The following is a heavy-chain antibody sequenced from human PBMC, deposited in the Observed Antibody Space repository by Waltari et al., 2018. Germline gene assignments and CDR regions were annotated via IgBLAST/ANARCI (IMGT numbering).Heavy chain of an antibody. CDR1: GFTVSHNS. D-gene: IGHD3-3*01. Sequence: EVQLVESGGGLIQPGGSLRLPCEVSGFTVSHNSMSWVRQAPGKGLEWVSVIYTVGSTFYADSVRGRFTISRDNSMNTLFLQMNSLRGEDTAVYYCARGHTISGGDYMDVWGKGTTVIVSS. J-gene: IGHJ6*03. CDR2: IYTVGST. CDR3: ARGHTISGGDYMDV. V-gene: IGHV3-53*01.